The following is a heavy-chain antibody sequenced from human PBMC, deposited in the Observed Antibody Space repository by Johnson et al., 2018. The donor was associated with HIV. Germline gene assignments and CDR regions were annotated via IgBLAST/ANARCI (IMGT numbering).Heavy chain of an antibody. V-gene: IGHV3-7*05. CDR2: IKQDGSEK. Sequence: VTLVESGGGLVQPGGSLRLSCAASGFTFSSYWMSWVRQAPGKGLEWVANIKQDGSEKYYVDSVKGRFTISRDNAKNSLYLQMNSLRAEDTAVYYCARFRSSNWFDAFDIWGQGTMVTVSA. CDR3: ARFRSSNWFDAFDI. CDR1: GFTFSSYW. D-gene: IGHD6-13*01. J-gene: IGHJ3*02.